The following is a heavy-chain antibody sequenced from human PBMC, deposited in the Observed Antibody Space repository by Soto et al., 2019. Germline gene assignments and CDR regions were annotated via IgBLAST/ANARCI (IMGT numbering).Heavy chain of an antibody. CDR1: GFTFSHYG. CDR2: ISYDEDNI. D-gene: IGHD4-17*01. J-gene: IGHJ2*01. CDR3: AKSGTKVTTFWYLDL. Sequence: EQLEESGGGTVQPGWSLRLSCAASGFTFSHYGMHWVRQAPGKGLEWVAVISYDEDNIYYADSVKGRFTISRDNSENTLYLQMNSLRPEDTGVYYCAKSGTKVTTFWYLDLWGRGTLVTASS. V-gene: IGHV3-30*18.